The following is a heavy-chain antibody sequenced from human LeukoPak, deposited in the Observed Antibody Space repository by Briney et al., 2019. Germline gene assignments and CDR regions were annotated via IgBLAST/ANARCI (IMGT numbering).Heavy chain of an antibody. Sequence: ASVKVSCKVSGDTLTELSMHWVRQAPGKGLEGMGGFDLEDGERTYAQKFQGRVTLTEDTSAGTAYMELSSLRSEDTAVYYCATFRSSYAFDAFDIWGQGTMVTVSS. CDR1: GDTLTELS. CDR3: ATFRSSYAFDAFDI. V-gene: IGHV1-24*01. D-gene: IGHD6-6*01. CDR2: FDLEDGER. J-gene: IGHJ3*02.